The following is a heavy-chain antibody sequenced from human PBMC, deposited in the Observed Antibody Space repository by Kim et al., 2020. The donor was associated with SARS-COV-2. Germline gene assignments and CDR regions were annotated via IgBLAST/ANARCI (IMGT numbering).Heavy chain of an antibody. V-gene: IGHV3-23*01. Sequence: GGSLRLSCAASRFTFSNYAMSWVRQAPGKGLEWVSVISGSGGSTYYADSVKGRFTISRDNSENTVHLQMNSLRVEDTAVYYCAKAFYSGTYSAPVQHWGQGTLVTVSS. D-gene: IGHD1-26*01. CDR2: ISGSGGST. CDR1: RFTFSNYA. J-gene: IGHJ1*01. CDR3: AKAFYSGTYSAPVQH.